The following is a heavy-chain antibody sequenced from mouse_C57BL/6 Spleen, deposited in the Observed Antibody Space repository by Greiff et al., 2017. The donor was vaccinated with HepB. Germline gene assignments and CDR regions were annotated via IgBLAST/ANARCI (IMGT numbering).Heavy chain of an antibody. D-gene: IGHD2-3*01. CDR1: GYTFTSYW. CDR2: IDPSDSET. J-gene: IGHJ4*01. CDR3: ARGDDGWDYAMDY. Sequence: VKLQQPGAELVRPGSSVKLSCKASGYTFTSYWMHWVKQRPIQGLEWIGNIDPSDSETHYNQKFKDKATLTVDKSSSTAYMQLSSLTSEDSAVYYCARGDDGWDYAMDYWGQGTSVTVSS. V-gene: IGHV1-52*01.